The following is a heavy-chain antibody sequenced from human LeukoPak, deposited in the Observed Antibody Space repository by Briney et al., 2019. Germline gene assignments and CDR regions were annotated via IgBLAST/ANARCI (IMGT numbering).Heavy chain of an antibody. D-gene: IGHD4-11*01. J-gene: IGHJ4*02. CDR2: KKQDGTEK. Sequence: GGSLRLSCAASGFTFSSYWMSWVRQAPGKGLEWVANKKQDGTEKYYVDSVKGRFTISRDNTKKSLYLQMNSLRAEDTAVYYCARDRAPVSHDYSYFDYWGQGTLVTVSS. CDR1: GFTFSSYW. V-gene: IGHV3-7*01. CDR3: ARDRAPVSHDYSYFDY.